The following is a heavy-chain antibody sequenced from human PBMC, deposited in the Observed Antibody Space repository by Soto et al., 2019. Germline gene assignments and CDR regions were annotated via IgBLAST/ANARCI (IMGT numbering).Heavy chain of an antibody. CDR2: IIPIFGTA. Sequence: SVKVSCKASGGTFSSYAISWVRQAPGQGLERMGGIIPIFGTANYAQKFQGRVTITADESTSTAYMELSSLRSEDTAVYYCARSELRYFDWLPKGGDSYYYGMDVWGQGTTVTVSS. J-gene: IGHJ6*02. CDR1: GGTFSSYA. CDR3: ARSELRYFDWLPKGGDSYYYGMDV. D-gene: IGHD3-9*01. V-gene: IGHV1-69*13.